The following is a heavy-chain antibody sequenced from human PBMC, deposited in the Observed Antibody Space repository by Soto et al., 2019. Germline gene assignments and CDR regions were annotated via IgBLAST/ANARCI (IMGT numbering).Heavy chain of an antibody. D-gene: IGHD1-26*01. CDR3: ARGVVGATPPFFDY. V-gene: IGHV4-59*01. CDR2: IYYSGST. J-gene: IGHJ4*02. CDR1: GGSISSYY. Sequence: SETLSLTCTVSGGSISSYYWSWIRQPPGKGLEWIGYIYYSGSTNYNPSLKSRVTISVDTSKNQFSLKLSSVTAADTAVYYCARGVVGATPPFFDYWGQGTLVTVSS.